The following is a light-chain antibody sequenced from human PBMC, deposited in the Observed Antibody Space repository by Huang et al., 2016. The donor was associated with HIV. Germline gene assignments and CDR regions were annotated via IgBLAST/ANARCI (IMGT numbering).Light chain of an antibody. CDR1: QGIRND. CDR2: AAA. CDR3: LQDFNYPRT. Sequence: AIQMTQSPSSLSASLGDRIPITCRASQGIRNDLGWYQHTPGKAPKLLIYAAAELQVGVPLRFRGSGSGTDFTLIITSLQPEDVGTYYCLQDFNYPRTFGQGTTVNI. J-gene: IGKJ1*01. V-gene: IGKV1-6*01.